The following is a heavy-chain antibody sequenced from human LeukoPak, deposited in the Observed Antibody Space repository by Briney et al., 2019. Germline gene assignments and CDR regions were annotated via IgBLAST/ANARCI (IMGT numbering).Heavy chain of an antibody. CDR3: ARGLMGGYPRFDH. J-gene: IGHJ4*02. Sequence: GGSLRLSCAASGFTFDDYDMSGVGQAPGKGLEGGSNINWHGGSTDYADSVKGRFTISRDNAKNSLYLQMNSLRVDDMAFYYCARGLMGGYPRFDHWGQGTLVTVSS. D-gene: IGHD3-22*01. CDR2: INWHGGST. V-gene: IGHV3-20*04. CDR1: GFTFDDYD.